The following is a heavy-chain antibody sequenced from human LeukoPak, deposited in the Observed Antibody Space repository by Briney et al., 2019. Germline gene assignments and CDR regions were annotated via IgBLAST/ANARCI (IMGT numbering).Heavy chain of an antibody. J-gene: IGHJ5*02. CDR1: GGSISSYY. Sequence: LETLSLTCTVSGGSISSYYWSWIRQPAGKGLEWIGRIYTSGSTNYNPSLKSRVTMSVDTSKNQFSLKLSSVTAADTAVYYCARDVGIAARPAVNWFDPWGQGTLVTVSS. V-gene: IGHV4-4*07. CDR2: IYTSGST. D-gene: IGHD6-6*01. CDR3: ARDVGIAARPAVNWFDP.